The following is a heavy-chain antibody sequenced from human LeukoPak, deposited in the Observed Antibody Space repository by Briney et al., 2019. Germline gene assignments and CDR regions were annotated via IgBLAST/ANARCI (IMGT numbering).Heavy chain of an antibody. CDR1: GFTFSSYG. Sequence: QPGRSLRLSCAASGFTFSSYGMHWVRQAPGKGLEWVAVMWYDGSNKYYADSVKGRFTISRDNSKNTLYLQMNSLRAEDTAVYYCARVGSGWYVDYWGQGTLVTVSS. CDR3: ARVGSGWYVDY. CDR2: MWYDGSNK. D-gene: IGHD6-19*01. J-gene: IGHJ4*02. V-gene: IGHV3-33*01.